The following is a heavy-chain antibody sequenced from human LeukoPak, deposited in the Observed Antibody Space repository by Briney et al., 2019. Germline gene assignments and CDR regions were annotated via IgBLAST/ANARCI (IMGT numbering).Heavy chain of an antibody. V-gene: IGHV1-8*03. CDR3: GRGGPRDCYGVY. Sequence: ASVKVSCKASGYTFTSYDINWVRQATGQGLEWMGWMNPNSGNTGYAQKFQGRVTITTNTSISTAYMELSSLRSEDTAVYYCGRGGPRDCYGVYWGQGTVVIVSS. D-gene: IGHD5-24*01. CDR2: MNPNSGNT. CDR1: GYTFTSYD. J-gene: IGHJ1*01.